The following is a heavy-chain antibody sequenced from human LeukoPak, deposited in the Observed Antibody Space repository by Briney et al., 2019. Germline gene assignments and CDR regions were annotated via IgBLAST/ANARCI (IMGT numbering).Heavy chain of an antibody. CDR3: ARVRGPTVTTWYFDL. J-gene: IGHJ2*01. D-gene: IGHD4-17*01. V-gene: IGHV3-48*01. CDR2: ITGRSGVL. Sequence: AGGSLRLSCVASGFTLTSYSIIWVRQAPGKGLEWISYITGRSGVLYYADSVKGRFTVSRDNAKNSVYLQMNSLRAEDTSVYYCARVRGPTVTTWYFDLWGRGTLAIVSS. CDR1: GFTLTSYS.